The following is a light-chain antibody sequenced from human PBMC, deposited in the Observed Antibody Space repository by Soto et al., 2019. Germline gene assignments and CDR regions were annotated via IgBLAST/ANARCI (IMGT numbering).Light chain of an antibody. CDR2: EVS. V-gene: IGLV2-14*01. CDR3: SSYTSTSTVV. CDR1: SSDVGGYNY. J-gene: IGLJ2*01. Sequence: QSALTQPASVSGSPGQSITISCTGTSSDVGGYNYVSWYQRHPGKAPKLIIYEVSNRPSGVSNRFSGSKSGNTASLTISGLQAEDEADYYCSSYTSTSTVVFGGGTKLTVL.